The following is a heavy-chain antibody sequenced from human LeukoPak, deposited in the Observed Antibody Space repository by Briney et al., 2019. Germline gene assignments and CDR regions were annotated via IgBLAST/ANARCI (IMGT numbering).Heavy chain of an antibody. Sequence: SETLSLTCTVSGASINAYYWGWIRQPPGKGLEWIGYIYYSGTTKNNPSLESRVTISVDTSKNQFSLKLSSVTAADTAVYYCARRRAEGGSNGHYNWFDPWGQGILVTVS. CDR1: GASINAYY. V-gene: IGHV4-59*08. D-gene: IGHD6-13*01. CDR3: ARRRAEGGSNGHYNWFDP. J-gene: IGHJ5*02. CDR2: IYYSGTT.